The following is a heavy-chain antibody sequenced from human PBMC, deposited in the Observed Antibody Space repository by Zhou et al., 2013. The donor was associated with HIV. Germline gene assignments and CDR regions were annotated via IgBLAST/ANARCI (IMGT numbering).Heavy chain of an antibody. V-gene: IGHV4-4*07. D-gene: IGHD5-12*01. Sequence: QVQLQESGPGLVKPSETLSLTCTVSGGSISSYYWSWIRQPAGKGLEWIGRIYTSGTTNYNPSLKSRVTMSVDTSKNLFSLKVTSVTAADTAVYYCAKDGYNYGWFDPGAREPWSPS. CDR3: AKDGYNYGWFDP. CDR2: IYTSGTT. J-gene: IGHJ5*02. CDR1: GGSISSYY.